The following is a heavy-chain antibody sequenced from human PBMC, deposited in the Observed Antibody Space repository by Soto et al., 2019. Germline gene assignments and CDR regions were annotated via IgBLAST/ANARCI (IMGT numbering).Heavy chain of an antibody. V-gene: IGHV1-3*01. Sequence: ASVKVSCKASGYTFTSYAMHWVRQAPGQRLEWMGWINAGNGNTKYSQKFQGRVTITRDTSASTAYMELSSLRSEDTAVYYCARDCGYATNWFDPWGQGTLVTVSS. CDR1: GYTFTSYA. CDR3: ARDCGYATNWFDP. D-gene: IGHD5-12*01. J-gene: IGHJ5*02. CDR2: INAGNGNT.